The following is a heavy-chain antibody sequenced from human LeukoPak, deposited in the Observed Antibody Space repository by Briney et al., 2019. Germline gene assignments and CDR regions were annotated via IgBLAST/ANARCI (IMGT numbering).Heavy chain of an antibody. V-gene: IGHV3-23*01. J-gene: IGHJ4*02. CDR1: RFTFSSYA. Sequence: GGSLRLSCAASRFTFSSYAMTWVRQAPGKGLEWVSGISDGGGATYYADSVKGQFTLSRDNSKNTLYLQMNSLRADDTAVYYCAGAFSGWSPKFWGQGTLVTVSS. CDR2: ISDGGGAT. D-gene: IGHD6-19*01. CDR3: AGAFSGWSPKF.